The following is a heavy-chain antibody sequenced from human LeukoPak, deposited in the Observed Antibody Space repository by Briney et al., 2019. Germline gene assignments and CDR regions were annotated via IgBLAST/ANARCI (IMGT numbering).Heavy chain of an antibody. CDR3: ARGAIYFDWLLYYYYGMDV. J-gene: IGHJ6*02. V-gene: IGHV3-33*01. CDR1: GFTFSSYG. Sequence: GRSLRLSCAASGFTFSSYGMHWVRQAPGKGLEWVAVIWYDGSNKYYADSVKGRFTISRDNSKSTLYLQMNSLRAEDTAVYYCARGAIYFDWLLYYYYGMDVWGQGTTVTVSS. CDR2: IWYDGSNK. D-gene: IGHD3-9*01.